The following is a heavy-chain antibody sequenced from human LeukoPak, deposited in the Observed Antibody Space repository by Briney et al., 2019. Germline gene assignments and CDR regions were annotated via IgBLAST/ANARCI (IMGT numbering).Heavy chain of an antibody. Sequence: KTSETLSLTCTVSGGSISSYYWSWIRQPPGKGLEWIGYIYYSGISNYNPSLKSRVTISVDTSKNQFSLKLSSVTAADTAVYYCARLDYGDYYYYYYYMDVWGKGTTVTISS. CDR3: ARLDYGDYYYYYYYMDV. CDR2: IYYSGIS. D-gene: IGHD4-17*01. V-gene: IGHV4-59*01. CDR1: GGSISSYY. J-gene: IGHJ6*03.